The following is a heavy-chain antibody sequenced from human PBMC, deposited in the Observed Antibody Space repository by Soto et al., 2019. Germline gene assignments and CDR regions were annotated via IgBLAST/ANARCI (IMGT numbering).Heavy chain of an antibody. D-gene: IGHD3-10*01. V-gene: IGHV3-23*01. Sequence: GGSLRLSCAASGFTFSSYAMSWVRQAPGKGLEWVSAISGSGGSTYYADSVKGRFTISRDNSKNTLYLQMNSLRAEDTAVYYCAKGGILWFGELSDDFDIWGQGTMVTVSS. CDR1: GFTFSSYA. J-gene: IGHJ3*02. CDR2: ISGSGGST. CDR3: AKGGILWFGELSDDFDI.